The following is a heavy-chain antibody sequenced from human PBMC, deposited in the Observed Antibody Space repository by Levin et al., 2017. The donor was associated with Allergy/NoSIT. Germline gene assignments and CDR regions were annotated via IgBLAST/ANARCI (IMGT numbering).Heavy chain of an antibody. D-gene: IGHD6-19*01. CDR2: ISGSGGST. CDR1: GFTFSSYA. CDR3: AKLRRYSSGWSLRNHGSWFDP. V-gene: IGHV3-23*01. Sequence: LSLTCAASGFTFSSYAMSWVRQAPGKGLEWVSAISGSGGSTYYADSVKGRFTISRDNSKNTLYLQMNSLRAEDTAVYYCAKLRRYSSGWSLRNHGSWFDPWGQGTLVTVSS. J-gene: IGHJ5*02.